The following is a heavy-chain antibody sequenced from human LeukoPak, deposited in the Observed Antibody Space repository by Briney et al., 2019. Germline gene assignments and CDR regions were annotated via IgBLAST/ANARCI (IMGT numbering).Heavy chain of an antibody. Sequence: GGSLRLSFAASGFTFSSYAMSWVRQAPGKGLEWVSAISGSGGSTYYADSVKGRFTISRDNSKNTLYLQMNSLRAEDTAVYYCARAYDFWSGYYFGHYWGQGTLVTVSS. D-gene: IGHD3-3*01. J-gene: IGHJ4*02. CDR1: GFTFSSYA. CDR3: ARAYDFWSGYYFGHY. CDR2: ISGSGGST. V-gene: IGHV3-23*01.